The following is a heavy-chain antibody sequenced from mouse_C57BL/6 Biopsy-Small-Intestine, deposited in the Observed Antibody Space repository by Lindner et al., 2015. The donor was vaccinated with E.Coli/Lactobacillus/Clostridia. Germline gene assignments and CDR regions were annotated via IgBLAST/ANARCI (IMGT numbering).Heavy chain of an antibody. Sequence: VQLQESGAELARPGASMKMSCKASGYTFTTYTMHWVKQRPGQGLEWIGYINPSSVYTEYNQRFKDKATLTADKSSSTAYMQLSSLTSEDSAVYYCVRDWYFDVWGTGTTVTVSS. CDR1: GYTFTTYT. V-gene: IGHV1-4*01. CDR2: INPSSVYT. J-gene: IGHJ1*03. CDR3: VRDWYFDV.